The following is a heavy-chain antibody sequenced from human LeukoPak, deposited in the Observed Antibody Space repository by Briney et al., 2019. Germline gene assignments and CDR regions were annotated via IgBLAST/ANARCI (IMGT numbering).Heavy chain of an antibody. J-gene: IGHJ4*02. D-gene: IGHD6-19*01. CDR3: ARGRRYSSGWPHFDY. Sequence: PSETLSLTCTVSGGSISSYYWSWIRQPPGKGLKWIGYIYYSGSTNYNPSLKSRVTISVDTSKNQFSLKLSSVTAADTAVYYCARGRRYSSGWPHFDYWGQGTLVTVSS. CDR1: GGSISSYY. CDR2: IYYSGST. V-gene: IGHV4-59*01.